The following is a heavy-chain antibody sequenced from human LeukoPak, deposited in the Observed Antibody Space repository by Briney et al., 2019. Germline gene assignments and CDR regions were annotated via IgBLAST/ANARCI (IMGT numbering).Heavy chain of an antibody. CDR2: IHTGGST. V-gene: IGHV4-4*07. CDR3: AREGSMTARPFVSIDY. CDR1: GGSISSYY. J-gene: IGHJ4*02. D-gene: IGHD6-6*01. Sequence: PSETLSLTCTVSGGSISSYYWSWIRQPAGKGLEWIGSIHTGGSTDYNPSLKRRVTMSVDTSKKQFALNQNSVTAADTAVYYCAREGSMTARPFVSIDYWGQGTLVTVSS.